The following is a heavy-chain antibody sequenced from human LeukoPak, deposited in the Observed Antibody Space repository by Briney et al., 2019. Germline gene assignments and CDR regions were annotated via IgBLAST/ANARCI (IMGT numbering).Heavy chain of an antibody. J-gene: IGHJ4*02. CDR3: ARSCPGYYFDH. Sequence: PSETLSLTCTVSGGSISNYYWNWIRQTPGKGLEWIVAIYYNWITNSNPSLKSRVTISLDTSKNQISLNLNSVTAADTAEYYCARSCPGYYFDHWGQGTLVTVSS. CDR1: GGSISNYY. V-gene: IGHV4-59*01. CDR2: IYYNWIT. D-gene: IGHD3-10*02.